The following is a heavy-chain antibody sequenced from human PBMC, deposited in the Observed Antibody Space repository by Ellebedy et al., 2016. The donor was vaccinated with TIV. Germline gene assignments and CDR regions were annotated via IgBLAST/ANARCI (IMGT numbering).Heavy chain of an antibody. Sequence: AASVKVSCKASGYTFTDYDINWVRQATGQGLEYLGWMKPGSGNTGYAQKFQGRVTMTTDTSTGTAYMELRSLTSDDTAVYYCAREADSDALDIWGQGTMVIVSS. CDR3: AREADSDALDI. V-gene: IGHV1-8*01. CDR1: GYTFTDYD. CDR2: MKPGSGNT. D-gene: IGHD2-15*01. J-gene: IGHJ3*02.